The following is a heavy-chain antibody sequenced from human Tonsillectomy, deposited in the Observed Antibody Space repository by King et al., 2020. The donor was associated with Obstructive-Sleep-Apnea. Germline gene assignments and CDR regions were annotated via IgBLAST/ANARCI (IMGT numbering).Heavy chain of an antibody. CDR1: GFTFSDYY. CDR2: ISSSGSTI. Sequence: VKLVESGGGLVKPGGSLRLSCAASGFTFSDYYMSWIRQAPGKGLEWVSHISSSGSTIYSSDSVKGRFTMSRDNAKKSLYLQMNSLRAEDTAIYYCARNWVAAQFDYWGQGTLVTVSS. CDR3: ARNWVAAQFDY. D-gene: IGHD6-13*01. J-gene: IGHJ4*02. V-gene: IGHV3-11*01.